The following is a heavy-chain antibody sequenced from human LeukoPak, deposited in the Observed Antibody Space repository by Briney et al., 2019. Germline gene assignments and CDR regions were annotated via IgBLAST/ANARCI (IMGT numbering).Heavy chain of an antibody. Sequence: SETLSLTCAVYGGSFSSYYWSWIRQPPGKGLEWIGYIYYSGSTNYNPSLKGRVTISVDTSKNQFTLKLSSVTAADTAVYYCARGRYGWLPFDYWGQGTLVTVSS. CDR2: IYYSGST. D-gene: IGHD3-16*01. CDR3: ARGRYGWLPFDY. J-gene: IGHJ4*02. CDR1: GGSFSSYY. V-gene: IGHV4-59*01.